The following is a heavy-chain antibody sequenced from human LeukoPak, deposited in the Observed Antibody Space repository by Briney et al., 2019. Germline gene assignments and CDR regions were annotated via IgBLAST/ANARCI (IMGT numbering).Heavy chain of an antibody. V-gene: IGHV1-3*01. CDR2: IYAGNGNT. J-gene: IGHJ4*02. Sequence: GASVKVSCKTSGYTFTSYAMHWVRQAPGQRLEWMGWIYAGNGNTKYSQKFQGRVTITRDTSASTAYMELSSLRSEDTAVYYCARGPLIAVALFDYWGQGTLVTVSS. CDR1: GYTFTSYA. D-gene: IGHD6-19*01. CDR3: ARGPLIAVALFDY.